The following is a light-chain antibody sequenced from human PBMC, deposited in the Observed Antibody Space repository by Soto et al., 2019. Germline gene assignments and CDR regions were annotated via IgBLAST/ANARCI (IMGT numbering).Light chain of an antibody. CDR1: QSVSSSD. CDR3: QQYDT. Sequence: IVLTQSPGTLSLSPGERATLSCRASQSVSSSDLAWYQQKPGQAPRLLIYSASSRATGIPDRFSGSGSGTDFTLTISRLEPEYFAVYYCQQYDTFGQGTKLEI. J-gene: IGKJ2*01. V-gene: IGKV3-20*01. CDR2: SAS.